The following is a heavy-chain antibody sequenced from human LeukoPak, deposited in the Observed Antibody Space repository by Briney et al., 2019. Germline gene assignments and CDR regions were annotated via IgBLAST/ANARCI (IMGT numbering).Heavy chain of an antibody. Sequence: SETLSLTCAVYGGSFSGYYWSWIRQPPGKGLEWIGEINHSGSTNYNPSLKSRVTISVDTSKNQFSLNLSSVTAADTAVYYCARAHVYWGQGTLVTVSS. CDR3: ARAHVY. CDR2: INHSGST. CDR1: GGSFSGYY. V-gene: IGHV4-34*01. J-gene: IGHJ4*02.